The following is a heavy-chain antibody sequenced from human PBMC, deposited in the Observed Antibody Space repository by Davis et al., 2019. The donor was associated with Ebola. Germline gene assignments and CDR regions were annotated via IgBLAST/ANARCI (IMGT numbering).Heavy chain of an antibody. CDR2: INSDGSST. D-gene: IGHD3-22*01. V-gene: IGHV3-74*01. CDR3: ARDNSYYDSSGYRDY. CDR1: GFTFSSYW. J-gene: IGHJ4*02. Sequence: GESLKISCAASGFTFSSYWMHWVRQAPGKGLVWVSRINSDGSSTSYADSVKGRFTISRDNAKNSLYLQMNSLRAEDTAVYYCARDNSYYDSSGYRDYWGQGTLVTVSS.